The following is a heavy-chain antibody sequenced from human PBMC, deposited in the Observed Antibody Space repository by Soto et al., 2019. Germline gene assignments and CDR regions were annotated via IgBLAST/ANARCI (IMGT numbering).Heavy chain of an antibody. D-gene: IGHD1-1*01. CDR2: IYPTGSA. V-gene: IGHV4-4*07. Sequence: SETLSLTCTVSGGSISSSYWSWIRQPAGKGLEWIGRIYPTGSANYNPSLKNRVTMSLHTSKNQLSLQVSSVTAADTAVYYCAREGQLEIYSYYYAMDVWGQGTRVTVSS. CDR3: AREGQLEIYSYYYAMDV. J-gene: IGHJ6*02. CDR1: GGSISSSY.